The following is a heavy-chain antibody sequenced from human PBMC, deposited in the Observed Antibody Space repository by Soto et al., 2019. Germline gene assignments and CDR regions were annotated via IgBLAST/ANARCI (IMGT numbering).Heavy chain of an antibody. CDR1: GFTFSSYG. V-gene: IGHV3-30*18. CDR3: AKDPNMVRGVIKNYYYYGMDV. D-gene: IGHD3-10*01. Sequence: GGSLRLSCAASGFTFSSYGMHWVRQAPGRGLEWVAVISYDGSNKYYADSVKGRFTISRDDSKNTLYLQMNSLRAEDTAVYYCAKDPNMVRGVIKNYYYYGMDVWGQGTTVTVSS. J-gene: IGHJ6*02. CDR2: ISYDGSNK.